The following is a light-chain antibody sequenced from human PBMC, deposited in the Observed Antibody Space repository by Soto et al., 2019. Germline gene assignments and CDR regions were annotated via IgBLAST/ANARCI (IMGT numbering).Light chain of an antibody. CDR1: SSDVGGYNY. J-gene: IGLJ1*01. CDR3: SSYTSSSTV. CDR2: DVS. Sequence: QCVLTQPASVSGSPGESLPISCTGTSSDVGGYNYVSWYQQHPGKAPKLMIYDVSNRPSGVSNRFSGSKSGNTASLTISGLHAEDEDDYFCSSYTSSSTVFGTGTKVTVL. V-gene: IGLV2-14*01.